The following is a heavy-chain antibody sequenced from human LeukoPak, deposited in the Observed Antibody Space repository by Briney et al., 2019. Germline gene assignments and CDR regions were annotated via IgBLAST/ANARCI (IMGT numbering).Heavy chain of an antibody. CDR2: INHSGST. Sequence: PSETLSLTCAVYGGSFSGYYWSWIRQPPGKGLEWVGEINHSGSTNYNPSLKSRVPISVDTSKNQFSLKLSSVTAADTAVYYCARGLRWLRFPRNYFDYWGQGTLVTVSS. J-gene: IGHJ4*02. CDR1: GGSFSGYY. CDR3: ARGLRWLRFPRNYFDY. D-gene: IGHD5-12*01. V-gene: IGHV4-34*01.